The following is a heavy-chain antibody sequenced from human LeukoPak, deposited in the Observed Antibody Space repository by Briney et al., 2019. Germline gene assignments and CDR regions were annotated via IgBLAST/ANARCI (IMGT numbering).Heavy chain of an antibody. CDR2: INPTGGAT. CDR3: ARADYRSSAGTYYYYGMDV. V-gene: IGHV1-46*01. D-gene: IGHD6-6*01. CDR1: GYTFTNYY. J-gene: IGHJ6*02. Sequence: ASVTVSFKASGYTFTNYYMHWVRQAPGQAPGQGLEWMGIINPTGGATSYAQKFQGRVTMTRDTSTSTVYMELSSLRSEDTAVYYCARADYRSSAGTYYYYGMDVWGQGTTVTVSS.